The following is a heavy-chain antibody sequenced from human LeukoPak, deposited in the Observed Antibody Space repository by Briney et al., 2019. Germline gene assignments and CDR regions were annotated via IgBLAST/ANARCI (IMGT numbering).Heavy chain of an antibody. J-gene: IGHJ4*02. V-gene: IGHV3-23*01. CDR1: GLTFSRLA. CDR3: AKDGLYYDGSEHVYYFDS. D-gene: IGHD3-22*01. Sequence: GGSLRLSCAASGLTFSRLAMTWVRQGPGTGLEFVASIIYSGGATYYADSVKGRFTISRDNSKNTLYLQMHSLRAEDTALYYCAKDGLYYDGSEHVYYFDSWGQGTLVTVSS. CDR2: IIYSGGAT.